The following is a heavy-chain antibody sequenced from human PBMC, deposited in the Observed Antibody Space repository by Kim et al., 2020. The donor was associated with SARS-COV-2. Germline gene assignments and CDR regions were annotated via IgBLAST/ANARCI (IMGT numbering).Heavy chain of an antibody. J-gene: IGHJ4*02. V-gene: IGHV4-59*01. CDR3: ARDHRSAAYFDF. Sequence: TNSTPSLKSRVTISVDTSKNQFSLRLNSMTAADTAMYYCARDHRSAAYFDFWGQGTLVTVSS. CDR2: T. D-gene: IGHD2-2*01.